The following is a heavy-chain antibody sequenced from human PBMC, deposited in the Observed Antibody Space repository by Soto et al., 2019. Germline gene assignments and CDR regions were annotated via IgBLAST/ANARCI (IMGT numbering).Heavy chain of an antibody. V-gene: IGHV4-61*08. J-gene: IGHJ4*02. CDR3: ARHNYGSGSTYFDY. Sequence: PSETLSLTCAVSGGSISSGGYYWSWIRQPPGKGLEWIGYIYYSGSTNYNPSLKSRVTISVDTSKNQFSLKLNSMTAADTAVYYCARHNYGSGSTYFDYWGQGTLVTAPQ. D-gene: IGHD3-10*01. CDR2: IYYSGST. CDR1: GGSISSGGYY.